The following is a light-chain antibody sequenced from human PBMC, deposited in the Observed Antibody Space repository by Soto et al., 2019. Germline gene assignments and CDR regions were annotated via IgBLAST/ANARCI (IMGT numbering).Light chain of an antibody. CDR3: MQALQTPVT. Sequence: DIVMTQSPLSLPVTPGEPASISCRSSQSLLHSDGYNYLDWYLQKPGQAPQLLIYSGSHPASGVPDRFSGSGSGTDFTLKISRVEAEDVGIYYCMQALQTPVTFGGGTKVDIK. J-gene: IGKJ4*01. V-gene: IGKV2-28*01. CDR1: QSLLHSDGYNY. CDR2: SGS.